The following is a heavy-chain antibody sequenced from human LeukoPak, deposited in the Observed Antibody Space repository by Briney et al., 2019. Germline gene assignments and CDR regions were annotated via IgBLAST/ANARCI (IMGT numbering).Heavy chain of an antibody. Sequence: GGSLRLSCAASGFTFSSYAMSWVRQAPGKGLQWVSAISGGGGSTFYADSVKGRLAISRDNSKNTLYLQMNSLRAEDTAVYYCAKGYSSGWYPSFGYWGQGTLVTVSS. CDR2: ISGGGGST. CDR3: AKGYSSGWYPSFGY. D-gene: IGHD6-19*01. CDR1: GFTFSSYA. J-gene: IGHJ4*02. V-gene: IGHV3-23*01.